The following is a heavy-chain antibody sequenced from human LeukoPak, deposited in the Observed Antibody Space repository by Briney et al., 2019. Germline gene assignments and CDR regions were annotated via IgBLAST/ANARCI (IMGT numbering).Heavy chain of an antibody. V-gene: IGHV5-51*01. CDR3: ARRSEQWLDAFDI. CDR2: IYPGDSDP. CDR1: GYSFTTYW. D-gene: IGHD6-19*01. Sequence: GESLKISCKTSGYSFTTYWISWVRQMPGKGLEGMVIIYPGDSDPRYSASFQGQVTISADQSIGTAYLECSSLRASDPAMYYCARRSEQWLDAFDIWGQGTMVTVSS. J-gene: IGHJ3*02.